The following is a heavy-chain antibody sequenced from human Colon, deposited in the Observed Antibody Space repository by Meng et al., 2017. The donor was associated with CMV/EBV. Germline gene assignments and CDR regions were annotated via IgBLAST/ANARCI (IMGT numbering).Heavy chain of an antibody. V-gene: IGHV4-34*01. D-gene: IGHD3-3*01. J-gene: IGHJ5*02. CDR2: INHSGST. CDR1: GGSFSGYY. CDR3: ARGKRDFWSGYYSRGWFDP. Sequence: CAVYGGSFSGYYWSWIRQPPGKGLEWIGEINHSGSTNYNPSLKSRVTISVDTSKNQFSLKLSSVTAADTAVYYCARGKRDFWSGYYSRGWFDPWGQGTLVTVSS.